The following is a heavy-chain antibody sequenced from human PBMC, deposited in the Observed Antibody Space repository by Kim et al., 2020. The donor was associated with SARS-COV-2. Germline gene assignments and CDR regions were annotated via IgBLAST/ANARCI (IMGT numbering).Heavy chain of an antibody. CDR3: ARAPPSGVVVAAAIFFDF. CDR1: GGSISSSRYF. V-gene: IGHV4-39*07. J-gene: IGHJ4*02. CDR2: VYYSGST. Sequence: SETLSLTCTVSGGSISSSRYFWGWIRQPPGKGLEWIGSVYYSGSTYYNPSLKSRVAISVDTSKNQFSLKLNSVTAADTAVYYCARAPPSGVVVAAAIFFDFWGQGALVTVSS. D-gene: IGHD2-2*01.